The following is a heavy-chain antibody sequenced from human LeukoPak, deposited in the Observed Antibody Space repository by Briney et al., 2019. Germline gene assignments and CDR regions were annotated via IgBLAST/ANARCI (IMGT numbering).Heavy chain of an antibody. CDR3: ARLLPYYDILTGYYMPHFDY. J-gene: IGHJ4*02. V-gene: IGHV4-34*01. D-gene: IGHD3-9*01. CDR2: INHSGST. Sequence: SETLSLTCAVYGGSFSGYYWSWIRQPPGKGLEWIGEINHSGSTNYNPSLKSRVTISVDTSKNQFSLKLSSVTAADTAVYYCARLLPYYDILTGYYMPHFDYWGQGTLVTVSS. CDR1: GGSFSGYY.